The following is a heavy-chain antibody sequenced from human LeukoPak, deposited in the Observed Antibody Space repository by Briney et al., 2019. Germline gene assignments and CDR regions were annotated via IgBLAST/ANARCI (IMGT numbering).Heavy chain of an antibody. J-gene: IGHJ6*03. D-gene: IGHD4-11*01. CDR3: ARENEDYPYYYYYMDV. V-gene: IGHV4-39*07. CDR2: IYYSGST. Sequence: SETLPLTCTVSGGSISSSSYYWGWIRQPPGKGLEWIGSIYYSGSTYYNPSLKSRVTISVDTSKNQFSLKLSSVTAADTAVYYCARENEDYPYYYYYMDVWGKGTTVTVSS. CDR1: GGSISSSSYY.